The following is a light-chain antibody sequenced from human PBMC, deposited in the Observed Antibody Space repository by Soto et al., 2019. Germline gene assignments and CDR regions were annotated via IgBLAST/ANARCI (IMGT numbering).Light chain of an antibody. CDR3: QQYGSSLRT. CDR2: RAS. CDR1: QSVTSSC. J-gene: IGKJ1*01. Sequence: EVVLTQSQGTLSLSPGERATLSCTASQSVTSSCLGWYQQKPGQAPRLVIYRASSRATGIPDRFSGSGSGTDFTLTISRLEPEDFAVYYCQQYGSSLRTCGQGTKLYIK. V-gene: IGKV3-20*01.